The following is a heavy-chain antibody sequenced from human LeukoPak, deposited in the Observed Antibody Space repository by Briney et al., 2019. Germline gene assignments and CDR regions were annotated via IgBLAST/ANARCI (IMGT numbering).Heavy chain of an antibody. Sequence: SETLSLTCTVSGGSISSYYWSWIRQPPGKGLEWVGYIYYSGYTNYNPSLKSRVTISVDTSKNQFSLKLSSVTAADTAVYYCARDRLAVAALTGGWFDPWGQGTLVTVSS. V-gene: IGHV4-59*12. CDR3: ARDRLAVAALTGGWFDP. CDR1: GGSISSYY. D-gene: IGHD6-19*01. J-gene: IGHJ5*02. CDR2: IYYSGYT.